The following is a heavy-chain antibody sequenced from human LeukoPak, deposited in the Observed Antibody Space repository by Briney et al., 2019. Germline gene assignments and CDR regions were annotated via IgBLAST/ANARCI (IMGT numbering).Heavy chain of an antibody. D-gene: IGHD3-10*01. Sequence: GASVKVSCKASGYTFTSYDINWVRQATGQGLEWMGWMNPNSGNTGYAQRFQGRVTMTRNTSISTAYMELSSLRSEDTAVYYCARDMVQGVNPLDYWGQGTLVTVSS. CDR3: ARDMVQGVNPLDY. J-gene: IGHJ4*02. V-gene: IGHV1-8*01. CDR1: GYTFTSYD. CDR2: MNPNSGNT.